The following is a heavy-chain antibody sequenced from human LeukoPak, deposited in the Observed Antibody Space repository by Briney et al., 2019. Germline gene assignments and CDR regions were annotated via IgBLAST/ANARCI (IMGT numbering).Heavy chain of an antibody. V-gene: IGHV3-7*03. J-gene: IGHJ6*02. CDR2: IKQDGSEK. CDR1: GFTFRTYA. CDR3: ARDPSYYYYYGMDV. Sequence: GGSLRLSCETSGFTFRTYAMNWVRQAPGKGLEWVANIKQDGSEKYYVDSVKGRFTISRDNAKNSLYLQMNSLRAEDTAVYYCARDPSYYYYYGMDVWGQGTTVTVSS.